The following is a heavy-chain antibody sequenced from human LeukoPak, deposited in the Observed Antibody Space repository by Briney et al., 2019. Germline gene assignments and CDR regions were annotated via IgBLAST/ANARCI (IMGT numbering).Heavy chain of an antibody. D-gene: IGHD3-10*02. CDR3: ARHVREQWPYYYYMDV. CDR1: GYSFTSYW. CDR2: IYPGESDT. V-gene: IGHV5-51*01. J-gene: IGHJ6*03. Sequence: GESLQISFQGSGYSFTSYWIGWVRRMPGKGVGWMGIIYPGESDTRYSPSFQGQVTISADKSIKNAYLKWSSLKASDTAMYYCARHVREQWPYYYYMDVWGKGTTVTVSS.